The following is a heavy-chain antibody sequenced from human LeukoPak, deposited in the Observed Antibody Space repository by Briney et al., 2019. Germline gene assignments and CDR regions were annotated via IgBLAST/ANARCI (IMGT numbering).Heavy chain of an antibody. D-gene: IGHD2-15*01. V-gene: IGHV3-48*02. CDR3: AKDSRFCSGGSCYSGGLSFDY. CDR2: ITSSSTTI. CDR1: GFTFTSHS. Sequence: PGGSLRLSCATSGFTFTSHSMNWVRQAPGKGLEWVSFITSSSTTIYYADSVKGRFTISRDNAKNSLYLQMNSLRDEDTAVYYCAKDSRFCSGGSCYSGGLSFDYWGQGIMVTVSS. J-gene: IGHJ4*02.